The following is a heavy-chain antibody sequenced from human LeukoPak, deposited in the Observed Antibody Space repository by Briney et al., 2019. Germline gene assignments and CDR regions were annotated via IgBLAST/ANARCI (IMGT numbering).Heavy chain of an antibody. CDR3: VRNFDSYNAFDI. CDR2: ISYNGNT. CDR1: GASISIGGYY. J-gene: IGHJ3*02. V-gene: IGHV4-31*03. Sequence: SQTLSLTCTVSGASISIGGYYWSWIRQHPGKGLEWIGYISYNGNTYYSPSLKSRLTISGDMSENQFSLKLTSVTAADTAVYFCVRNFDSYNAFDIWGQGTMVTVSS. D-gene: IGHD3-10*01.